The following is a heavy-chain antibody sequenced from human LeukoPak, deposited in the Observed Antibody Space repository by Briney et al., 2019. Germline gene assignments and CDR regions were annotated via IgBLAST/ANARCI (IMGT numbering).Heavy chain of an antibody. Sequence: GGPLRLSCAASGFTFSSYWMHWVRKAPGKGPLWVSCISSDGSSTSYADSVKGRFTISRDNAKNTLYLQMNSLRAEDTAVYYCGRDPPVDTAMVFGGQGTLVTVSS. CDR2: ISSDGSST. CDR3: GRDPPVDTAMVF. CDR1: GFTFSSYW. J-gene: IGHJ4*02. D-gene: IGHD5-18*01. V-gene: IGHV3-74*01.